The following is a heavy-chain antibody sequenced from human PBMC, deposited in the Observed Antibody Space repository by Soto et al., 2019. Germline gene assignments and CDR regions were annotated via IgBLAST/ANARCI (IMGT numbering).Heavy chain of an antibody. V-gene: IGHV4-39*01. Sequence: QLLESGPGLVKPSETLSLTCTVSGGSISSSSYYWGWIRQPPGKGLEWIGSIYYSGSTYYSPSLKSRVTISVDTSKNQISLKLNSVTAADTAVYYCARHQRGDGETFYRSLDYWGQGTLVTVSS. D-gene: IGHD3-10*01. CDR1: GGSISSSSYY. CDR3: ARHQRGDGETFYRSLDY. CDR2: IYYSGST. J-gene: IGHJ4*02.